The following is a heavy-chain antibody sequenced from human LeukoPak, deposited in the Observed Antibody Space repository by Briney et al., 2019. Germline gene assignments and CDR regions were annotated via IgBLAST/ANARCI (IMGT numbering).Heavy chain of an antibody. CDR2: NSGSGGST. Sequence: GGSLRLSCAASGFTFSSYAMSWVRQAPGKGLEWVSANSGSGGSTYYADSVKGRFTISRDNSKNTLYLQMNSLRAEDTAVYYCATTSGSGSYYYGMDVWGKGTTVTVSS. CDR1: GFTFSSYA. V-gene: IGHV3-23*01. CDR3: ATTSGSGSYYYGMDV. J-gene: IGHJ6*04. D-gene: IGHD3-10*01.